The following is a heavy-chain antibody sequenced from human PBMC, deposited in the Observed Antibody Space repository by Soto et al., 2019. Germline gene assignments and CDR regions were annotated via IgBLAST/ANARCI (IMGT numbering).Heavy chain of an antibody. V-gene: IGHV1-18*01. CDR3: ARAGDPGNSGIAVVVPPKSSYFFDY. CDR2: LNARIGIS. CDR1: GYTFTNYG. Sequence: QVQLVQSGSEVKKPGASVKVSCKASGYTFTNYGLSWVRQAPGQGLERMGWLNARIGISNYVQKLLGRVTMTTETSTNTVYMELRSLKYDDTAVYYCARAGDPGNSGIAVVVPPKSSYFFDYWGQGTLVTVSS. D-gene: IGHD6-19*01. J-gene: IGHJ4*02.